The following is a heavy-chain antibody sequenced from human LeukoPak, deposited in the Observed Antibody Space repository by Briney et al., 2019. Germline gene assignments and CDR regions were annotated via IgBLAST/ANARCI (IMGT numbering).Heavy chain of an antibody. CDR2: INHSGDT. CDR3: ARGRDCSGGSCFSWYFDL. Sequence: PSETLSLTCAVYGGSFSGYYWTWIRQPPGKGLERVGQINHSGDTNYNPSLKSRATMSVDTSTNQFSLKLTSLTAADTAVCYCARGRDCSGGSCFSWYFDLWGRGTLVTVSS. CDR1: GGSFSGYY. V-gene: IGHV4-34*01. J-gene: IGHJ2*01. D-gene: IGHD2-15*01.